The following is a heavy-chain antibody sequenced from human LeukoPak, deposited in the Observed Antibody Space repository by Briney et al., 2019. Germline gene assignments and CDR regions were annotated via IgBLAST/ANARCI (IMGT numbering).Heavy chain of an antibody. Sequence: PGGSLRLSCAASGFTFSSYWMSWVRQAPGKGLEWVANIKQDGSEKYYVDSVKGRFTISRDNAKNSLYLQMNSLRAEDTAVYYCARRYYDYVWGSYQFDYWGQGTLVTVSS. CDR3: ARRYYDYVWGSYQFDY. J-gene: IGHJ4*02. CDR1: GFTFSSYW. V-gene: IGHV3-7*01. D-gene: IGHD3-16*02. CDR2: IKQDGSEK.